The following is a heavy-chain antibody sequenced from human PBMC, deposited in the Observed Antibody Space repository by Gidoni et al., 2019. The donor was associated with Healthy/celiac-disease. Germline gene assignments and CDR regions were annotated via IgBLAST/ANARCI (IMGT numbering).Heavy chain of an antibody. Sequence: QVQLQQWGAGLLKPSETLSLTCAVYGGSFSGYYWSWIRQPPGKGLEWIGEINHSGSTNYNPSLKSRVTISVDTSKNQFSLKLSSVTAADTAVYYCARGGGYYDFWSGVLDYWGQGTLVTVSS. CDR3: ARGGGYYDFWSGVLDY. V-gene: IGHV4-34*01. CDR2: INHSGST. CDR1: GGSFSGYY. J-gene: IGHJ4*02. D-gene: IGHD3-3*01.